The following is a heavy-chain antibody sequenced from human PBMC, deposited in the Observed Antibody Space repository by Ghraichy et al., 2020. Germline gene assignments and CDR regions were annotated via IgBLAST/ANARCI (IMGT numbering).Heavy chain of an antibody. CDR3: ARTDFYYYVMDV. V-gene: IGHV4-4*02. CDR2: IYHIGST. J-gene: IGHJ6*02. Sequence: SETLSLTCAVSGGSVSSSNWWSWVRQPPGKGLEWIGEIYHIGSTNYNPSLKSRVTISVDKSKNQFSLKLTSVTAADTAVYYCARTDFYYYVMDVWGQGTTGTVSS. CDR1: GGSVSSSNW.